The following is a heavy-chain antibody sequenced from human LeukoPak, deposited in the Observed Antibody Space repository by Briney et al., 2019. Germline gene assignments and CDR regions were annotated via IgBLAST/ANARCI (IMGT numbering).Heavy chain of an antibody. CDR3: AKDLLTGSKRGVDP. Sequence: GGSLRLSCAAAGFNFRNSAMSWFRQAPGKGLEWVAVVSGSGQSTYYADSVKGRFTISRDNSKNTLYLQMNSLRAEDTAVYYCAKDLLTGSKRGVDPWGQGTLVTVSS. D-gene: IGHD3-9*01. CDR2: VSGSGQST. J-gene: IGHJ5*02. CDR1: GFNFRNSA. V-gene: IGHV3-23*01.